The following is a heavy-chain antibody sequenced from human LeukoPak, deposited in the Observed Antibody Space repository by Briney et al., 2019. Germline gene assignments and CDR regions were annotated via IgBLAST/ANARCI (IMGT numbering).Heavy chain of an antibody. CDR3: ARHVAAAIDY. CDR2: IYYSGST. J-gene: IGHJ4*02. D-gene: IGHD6-13*01. CDR1: GGSISSSSYY. V-gene: IGHV4-39*01. Sequence: SETLSLTCTVSGGSISSSSYYWGWIRQRPANGLEWIGSIYYSGSTYYNPSLKSRVTISVDTSKNQFSLKLSSVTAADTAVYYCARHVAAAIDYWGQGTLVTVSS.